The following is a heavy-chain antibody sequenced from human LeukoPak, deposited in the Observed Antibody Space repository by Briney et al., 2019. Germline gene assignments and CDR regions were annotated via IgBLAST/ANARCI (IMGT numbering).Heavy chain of an antibody. CDR2: ISGSGDNT. D-gene: IGHD2-8*01. Sequence: GGSLRLSCAASGFTFSSYAMSWVRRAPGEGLEWVSAISGSGDNTYYADSVKDRFTISRDKSKNTLYLQMNSLRAEDTAVYYCAKDSPQGEMGPPNDYWGQGTLVTVSS. CDR3: AKDSPQGEMGPPNDY. J-gene: IGHJ4*02. CDR1: GFTFSSYA. V-gene: IGHV3-23*01.